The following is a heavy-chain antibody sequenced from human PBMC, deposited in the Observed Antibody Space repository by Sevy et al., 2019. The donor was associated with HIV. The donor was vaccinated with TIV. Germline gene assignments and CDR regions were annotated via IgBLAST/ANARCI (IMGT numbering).Heavy chain of an antibody. Sequence: GGSLRLSCAASGFTFSSYWMSWVRQAPGKGLEWVANIKQDGSEKYYVDSVKGRFTISRDNAKNSLYLQMNSLRAEDTAVYYCARDGYDFWSGYFRNWNFDLWGRGTLVTVSS. CDR1: GFTFSSYW. V-gene: IGHV3-7*03. CDR3: ARDGYDFWSGYFRNWNFDL. CDR2: IKQDGSEK. J-gene: IGHJ2*01. D-gene: IGHD3-3*01.